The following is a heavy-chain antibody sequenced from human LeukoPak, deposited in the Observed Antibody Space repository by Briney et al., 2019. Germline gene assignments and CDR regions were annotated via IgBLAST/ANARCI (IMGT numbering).Heavy chain of an antibody. D-gene: IGHD6-13*01. CDR3: AGVKQQPGY. V-gene: IGHV4-38-2*01. CDR2: IYHSGST. J-gene: IGHJ4*02. CDR1: GYSISSGYY. Sequence: SETLSLTCAVSGYSISSGYYWGWIRQPPGKGLEWIGSIYHSGSTYYNPSLKSRVTISVDTSKNQFSLKLSSVTAADTAVYYCAGVKQQPGYWGQGTLVTVSS.